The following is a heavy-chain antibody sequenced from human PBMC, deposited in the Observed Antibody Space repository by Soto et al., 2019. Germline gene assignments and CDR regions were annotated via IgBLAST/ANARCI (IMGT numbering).Heavy chain of an antibody. D-gene: IGHD3-10*01. CDR2: IGGSDGST. Sequence: EVQLLESGGGLVQPGGSLRLSCAASGFTFSSYAMTWVRQAPGKGLEWVSCIGGSDGSTYYADSVKGRFTISRDNSKNTLHLQMNSLRVEDTAVYYCAKERPGSVGGLYDPWGQGTLVTVSS. CDR1: GFTFSSYA. CDR3: AKERPGSVGGLYDP. J-gene: IGHJ5*02. V-gene: IGHV3-23*01.